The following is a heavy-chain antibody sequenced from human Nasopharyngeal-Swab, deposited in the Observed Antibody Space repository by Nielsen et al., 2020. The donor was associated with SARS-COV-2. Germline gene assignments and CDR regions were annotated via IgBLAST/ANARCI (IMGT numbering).Heavy chain of an antibody. Sequence: SLNISCTASGFTFSNYDIHWLRQTPGKRLEWVAVMWYAGRSERSEDSVKGRFTISRDISKTTLSLQMNSLRAEDTAVYYCARECEVSSTSPFDCWGRGTLVTVSS. D-gene: IGHD2-2*01. J-gene: IGHJ4*02. CDR3: ARECEVSSTSPFDC. CDR1: GFTFSNYD. CDR2: MWYAGRSE. V-gene: IGHV3-33*01.